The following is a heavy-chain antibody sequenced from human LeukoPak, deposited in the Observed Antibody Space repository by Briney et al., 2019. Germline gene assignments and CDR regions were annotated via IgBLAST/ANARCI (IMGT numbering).Heavy chain of an antibody. J-gene: IGHJ3*02. V-gene: IGHV1-46*01. D-gene: IGHD3-22*01. Sequence: ASVKVSCKASGYTFTSYYMHWVRQAPGQGLEWMGIINPSGGSTSYAQKFQGRVTMTRDTSTSTVYMELSSLRSEDTAVYYCARERLGDSSGYYYGDAFDIWGQGTMVTVSS. CDR1: GYTFTSYY. CDR3: ARERLGDSSGYYYGDAFDI. CDR2: INPSGGST.